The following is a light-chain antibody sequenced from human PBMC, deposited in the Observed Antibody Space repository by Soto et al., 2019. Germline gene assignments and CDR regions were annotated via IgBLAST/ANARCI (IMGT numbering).Light chain of an antibody. CDR2: EVN. CDR1: SSDVAFYNH. J-gene: IGLJ1*01. V-gene: IGLV2-14*01. CDR3: SSFASTHTYV. Sequence: QSALTQPASVSGSPRQSITISCTGTSSDVAFYNHVSWYQQHPGKAPKLLIYEVNNRPSGVSHRFSGSKSGNTASLTISGLQAEDEADYYCSSFASTHTYVFGTGTKVTVL.